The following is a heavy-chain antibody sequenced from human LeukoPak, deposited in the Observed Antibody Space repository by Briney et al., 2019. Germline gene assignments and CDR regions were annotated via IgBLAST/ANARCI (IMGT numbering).Heavy chain of an antibody. J-gene: IGHJ4*02. CDR3: VRDGDFDY. CDR2: IGSSGNTM. V-gene: IGHV3-48*04. Sequence: GGSLRLSCAASGFTFSSYSMNWVRQAPGKGLEWVSYIGSSGNTMYYADSVRGRFTISRDNAKNSLYLHMHSLRAEDTSVYYCVRDGDFDYWGQGTLVTVSS. D-gene: IGHD7-27*01. CDR1: GFTFSSYS.